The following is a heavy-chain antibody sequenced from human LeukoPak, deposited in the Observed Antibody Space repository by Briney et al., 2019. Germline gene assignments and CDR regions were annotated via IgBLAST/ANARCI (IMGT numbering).Heavy chain of an antibody. J-gene: IGHJ4*02. D-gene: IGHD2-15*01. V-gene: IGHV1-69*01. CDR2: IIPIFGTA. Sequence: SVKVSCKASGGTFSSYAISWVRQAPGQGLEWMGGIIPIFGTANYAQKFQGRVTITADESTSTAYMELSSLRSEDTAVYYCAREDRSGGSCYYFDYWGQGTLVTVSS. CDR3: AREDRSGGSCYYFDY. CDR1: GGTFSSYA.